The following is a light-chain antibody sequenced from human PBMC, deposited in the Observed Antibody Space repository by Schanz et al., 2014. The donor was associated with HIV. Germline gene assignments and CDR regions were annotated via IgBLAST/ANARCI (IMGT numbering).Light chain of an antibody. Sequence: QSVLTQPPSASGSPGQSISISCTGTSGDVGSYNYVSWYQQHPGKAPKLMIYDVSNRPSGVSSRFSGSKSGNTASLTISGLQAEDEADYFCSSYTSSGTVLFGGGTKLTVL. CDR1: SGDVGSYNY. J-gene: IGLJ2*01. CDR3: SSYTSSGTVL. V-gene: IGLV2-14*03. CDR2: DVS.